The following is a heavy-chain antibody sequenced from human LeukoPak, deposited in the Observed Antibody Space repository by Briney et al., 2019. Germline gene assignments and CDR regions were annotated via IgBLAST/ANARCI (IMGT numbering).Heavy chain of an antibody. Sequence: TGGSLRLACAASGFSFSVYEIHWVRQAPGKGLEWISDVSSSGTTTYYADSVKGRFTISRDNAKNSLYLQMNSLRAEDTAVYYRTTLTVASNFDYWGQGTLVTVSS. J-gene: IGHJ4*02. V-gene: IGHV3-48*03. CDR3: TTLTVASNFDY. D-gene: IGHD6-19*01. CDR1: GFSFSVYE. CDR2: VSSSGTTT.